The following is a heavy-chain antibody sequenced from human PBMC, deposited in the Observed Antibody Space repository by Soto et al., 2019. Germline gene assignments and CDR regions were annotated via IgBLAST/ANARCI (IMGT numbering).Heavy chain of an antibody. Sequence: GASVKVSCKASGYTFTSYYMHWVRQAPGQGLEWTGIINPSGGSTSYAQKFQGRVTMTRDTSTSTVYMELSSLRSEDTAVNYCARAPKSAAGTLDYYYGMDVWGQGTTVTVSS. CDR1: GYTFTSYY. D-gene: IGHD6-13*01. V-gene: IGHV1-46*01. CDR3: ARAPKSAAGTLDYYYGMDV. CDR2: INPSGGST. J-gene: IGHJ6*02.